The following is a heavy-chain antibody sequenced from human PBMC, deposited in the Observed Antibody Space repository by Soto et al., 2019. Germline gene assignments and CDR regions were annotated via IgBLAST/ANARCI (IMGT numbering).Heavy chain of an antibody. J-gene: IGHJ6*02. D-gene: IGHD5-12*01. CDR3: AAWLRHYYYYGMDV. CDR2: IIPIFGTA. V-gene: IGHV1-69*13. Sequence: VKVSCKASGGTFSSYAISWVRQAPGQGLEWMGGIIPIFGTANYAQKFQGRVTITADESTSTAYMELSSLRSEDTAVYYCAAWLRHYYYYGMDVWGQGTTVTVSS. CDR1: GGTFSSYA.